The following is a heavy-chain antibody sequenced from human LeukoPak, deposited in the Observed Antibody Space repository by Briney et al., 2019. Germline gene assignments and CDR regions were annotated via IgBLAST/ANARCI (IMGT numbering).Heavy chain of an antibody. D-gene: IGHD2-2*01. CDR3: AREMRCSSTSCYLFDY. J-gene: IGHJ4*02. CDR2: IYASGHT. CDR1: GGSISSYY. Sequence: SETLSLTCTVSGGSISSYYWSWIRQPPGEGLEWIGRIYASGHTNYNPSLKSRVTMSVDTSKNQFSLKLSSVTAADTAVYYCAREMRCSSTSCYLFDYWGQGTLVTVSA. V-gene: IGHV4-4*07.